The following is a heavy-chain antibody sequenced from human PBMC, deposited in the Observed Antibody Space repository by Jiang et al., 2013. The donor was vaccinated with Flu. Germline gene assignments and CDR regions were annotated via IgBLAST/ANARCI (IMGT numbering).Heavy chain of an antibody. Sequence: SLTCAVYGGSFSDHFWSWIRQPPGKGLEWIGEISHGGTTNYTPSLKSRVTISVDTSKNQFSLKLSSVTAADTAVYYCAFRHDYGDYGYWGQGTLVTVSS. D-gene: IGHD4-17*01. CDR3: AFRHDYGDYGY. CDR2: ISHGGTT. J-gene: IGHJ4*02. CDR1: GGSFSDHF. V-gene: IGHV4-34*01.